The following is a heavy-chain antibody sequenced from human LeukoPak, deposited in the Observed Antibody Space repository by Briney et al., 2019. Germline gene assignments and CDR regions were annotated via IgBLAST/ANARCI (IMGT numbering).Heavy chain of an antibody. CDR2: IYYSGST. V-gene: IGHV4-39*07. D-gene: IGHD3-16*02. CDR3: ARGANFLGELSFGANDAFDI. Sequence: PSETLSLTCTVSGGSISSSSYYWGWIRQPPGKGLEWIGSIYYSGSTYYNPSLKSRVTISVDTSKNQFSLKLSSVTAADTAVYYCARGANFLGELSFGANDAFDIWGQGTMVTVSS. J-gene: IGHJ3*02. CDR1: GGSISSSSYY.